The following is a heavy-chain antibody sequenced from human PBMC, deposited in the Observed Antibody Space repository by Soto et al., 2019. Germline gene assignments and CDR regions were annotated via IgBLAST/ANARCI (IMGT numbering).Heavy chain of an antibody. D-gene: IGHD2-15*01. CDR1: GGTFSSYA. V-gene: IGHV1-69*13. J-gene: IGHJ4*02. Sequence: SVTVSCQASGGTFSSYAISWVRQAPGQGLEWMGGIIPIFGTANYAQKFQGRVTITADESTSTAYMELSSLRSEDTAVYYCASSTPPAATQGRVYFDYWGQGTLVTVSS. CDR2: IIPIFGTA. CDR3: ASSTPPAATQGRVYFDY.